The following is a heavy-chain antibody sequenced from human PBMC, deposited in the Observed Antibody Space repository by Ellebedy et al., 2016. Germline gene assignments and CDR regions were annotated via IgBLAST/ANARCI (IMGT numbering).Heavy chain of an antibody. J-gene: IGHJ4*02. CDR1: GFTFSSYS. CDR3: AKGSNTYYYDSSGSKRGPYFDY. Sequence: GESLKISXAASGFTFSSYSMNWVRQAPGKGLEWVSSISSSSSYIYYADSVKGRFTISRDNAKNSLYLQMNSLRAEDTAVYYCAKGSNTYYYDSSGSKRGPYFDYWGQGTLVTVSS. D-gene: IGHD3-22*01. V-gene: IGHV3-21*01. CDR2: ISSSSSYI.